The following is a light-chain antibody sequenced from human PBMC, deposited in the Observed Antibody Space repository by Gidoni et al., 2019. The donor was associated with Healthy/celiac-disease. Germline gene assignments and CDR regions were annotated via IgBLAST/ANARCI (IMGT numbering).Light chain of an antibody. J-gene: IGLJ3*02. Sequence: SYVLPQPPSVSVAPGKTARITCGGNKIGSKSVHWYQQKPGQAPVLVIYYDSDRPSGIPARFSGSNSGNTATRTISRVEAGDEADYYCQVWDSSSDHMVFGGGTKLTVL. CDR1: KIGSKS. CDR3: QVWDSSSDHMV. CDR2: YDS. V-gene: IGLV3-21*04.